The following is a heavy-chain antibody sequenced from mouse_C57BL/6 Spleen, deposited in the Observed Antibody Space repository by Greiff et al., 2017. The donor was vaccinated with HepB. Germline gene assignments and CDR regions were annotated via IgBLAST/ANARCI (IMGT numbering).Heavy chain of an antibody. Sequence: QVQLQQPGAELVKPGASVKLSCKASGYTFTSYWMQWVKQRPGQGLEWIGEIDPSDSYTNYNQKFKGKATLTVDTSSSTAYMQLSSLTSEDSAVYYCASAIFSYSNYEGDYWGQGTSVTVSS. J-gene: IGHJ4*01. D-gene: IGHD2-5*01. CDR3: ASAIFSYSNYEGDY. V-gene: IGHV1-50*01. CDR2: IDPSDSYT. CDR1: GYTFTSYW.